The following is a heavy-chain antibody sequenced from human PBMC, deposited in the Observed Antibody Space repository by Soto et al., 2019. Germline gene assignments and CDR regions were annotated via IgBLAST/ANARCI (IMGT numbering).Heavy chain of an antibody. J-gene: IGHJ4*02. Sequence: GDSLKISGAASVLTFSSYAMRSVRQAPGKGLEWVSAISGSGGSTYYADSVKGRFTISRDNSKNTLYLQMNSLRAEDTAVYYCAKDHLQLWPRGFFDYWGQGTLVTVSS. CDR3: AKDHLQLWPRGFFDY. CDR2: ISGSGGST. CDR1: VLTFSSYA. D-gene: IGHD1-1*01. V-gene: IGHV3-23*01.